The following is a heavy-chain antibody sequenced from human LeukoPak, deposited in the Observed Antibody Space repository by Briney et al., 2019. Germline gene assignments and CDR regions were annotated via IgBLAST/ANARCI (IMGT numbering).Heavy chain of an antibody. CDR1: GYTFTSYG. V-gene: IGHV1-2*02. CDR2: INPNSGGT. D-gene: IGHD2-2*01. J-gene: IGHJ3*02. CDR3: ARDLRYCSSTSCYGRAFDI. Sequence: GASVKVSCKASGYTFTSYGISWVRQAPGQGLEWMGWINPNSGGTNYAQKFQGRVTMTRDTSISTAYMELSRLRSDDTAVYYCARDLRYCSSTSCYGRAFDIWGQGTMVTVSS.